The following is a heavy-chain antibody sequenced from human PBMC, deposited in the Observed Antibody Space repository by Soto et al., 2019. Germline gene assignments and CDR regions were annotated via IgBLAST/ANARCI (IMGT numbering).Heavy chain of an antibody. CDR2: IIPIFGTA. Sequence: ASVKVSCKASGGTFSSYAISWVRQAPGQGLEWMGGIIPIFGTANYAQKFQGRVTITADESTSTAYMELSSLRSEDTAVYYCARDREDGYNFITRYFDYWGQGTLVTVSS. CDR3: ARDREDGYNFITRYFDY. J-gene: IGHJ4*02. CDR1: GGTFSSYA. D-gene: IGHD5-12*01. V-gene: IGHV1-69*13.